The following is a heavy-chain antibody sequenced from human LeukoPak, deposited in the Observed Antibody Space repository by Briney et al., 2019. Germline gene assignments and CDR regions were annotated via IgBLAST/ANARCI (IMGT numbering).Heavy chain of an antibody. CDR3: ARGAVTTSNDY. CDR2: INHSGST. Sequence: TETLSLTCAVYGGSFSGYYWSWIRQPPGKGLEWIGEINHSGSTNYNPSLKSRVTISVDTSKNQFSLKLSSVTAADTAVYYCARGAVTTSNDYWGQGTLVTVSS. CDR1: GGSFSGYY. J-gene: IGHJ4*02. V-gene: IGHV4-34*01. D-gene: IGHD4-11*01.